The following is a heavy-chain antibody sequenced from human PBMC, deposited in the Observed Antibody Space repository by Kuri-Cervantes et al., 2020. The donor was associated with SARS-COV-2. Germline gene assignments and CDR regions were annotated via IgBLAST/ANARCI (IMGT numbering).Heavy chain of an antibody. CDR3: ARGNSSSGGLY. CDR2: IYYSGST. CDR1: GGSISSSSYY. V-gene: IGHV4-39*07. Sequence: SETLSLTCTVSGGSISSSSYYWGWIRQPPGKGLEWIGSIYYSGSTYYNPSLKSRVTISVDTSKNQFSLKLSSVTAADTAVYYCARGNSSSGGLYWGQGTLVTVSS. D-gene: IGHD6-13*01. J-gene: IGHJ4*02.